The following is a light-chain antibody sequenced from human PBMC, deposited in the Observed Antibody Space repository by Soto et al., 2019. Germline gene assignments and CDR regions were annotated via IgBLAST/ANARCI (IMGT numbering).Light chain of an antibody. CDR3: QQRSNWPLT. CDR1: QSVSSY. CDR2: DAS. V-gene: IGKV3-11*01. Sequence: EIVLTQSPATLSLSPGERATLSCRASQSVSSYLAWYQQKPGQAPRLLIYDASNRATGIPARFSGSGSVTDFTLTISSLVPEDFAVYYCQQRSNWPLTFGGGTKVEIK. J-gene: IGKJ4*01.